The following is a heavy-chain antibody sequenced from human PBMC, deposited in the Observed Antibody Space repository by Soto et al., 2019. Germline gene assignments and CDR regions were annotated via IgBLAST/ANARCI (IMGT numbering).Heavy chain of an antibody. J-gene: IGHJ5*02. CDR1: GVSISSGGYY. CDR3: ARALRFLHWFDP. D-gene: IGHD3-3*01. V-gene: IGHV4-31*03. Sequence: SETLSLTCTVSGVSISSGGYYWIWIRQHPGKGLEWIGYIYYSGSTYYNPSLKSRVTISVDTSKNQFSLKLSSVTAADTAVYYCARALRFLHWFDPWGQGTLVTVSS. CDR2: IYYSGST.